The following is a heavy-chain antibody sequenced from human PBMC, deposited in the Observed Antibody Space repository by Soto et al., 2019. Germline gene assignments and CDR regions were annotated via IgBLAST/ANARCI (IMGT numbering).Heavy chain of an antibody. V-gene: IGHV3-30*18. J-gene: IGHJ4*02. CDR2: ISYDENNK. CDR1: GFTFSSYG. CDR3: AKVLTGDIDY. Sequence: PVGSLRLSCAASGFTFSSYGMNWVRQAPGKGLEWVAVISYDENNKYYADSVKGRFTISRDNSKNTLYLQMNSLRAEDTAVYYCAKVLTGDIDYWGQGTLVTVSS. D-gene: IGHD7-27*01.